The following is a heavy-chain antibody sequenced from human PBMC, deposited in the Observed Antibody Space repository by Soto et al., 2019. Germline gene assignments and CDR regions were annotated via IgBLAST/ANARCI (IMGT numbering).Heavy chain of an antibody. CDR2: ISRAGSNI. J-gene: IGHJ4*02. D-gene: IGHD1-26*01. Sequence: EVQLLESGGGVVQPGGPLRLSCAASGFTFSTCAMKWVRQAPGKGLEWVSDISRAGSNIYYADSVKGRFTISRDNSKNTLYLQMNSLRAEDTAVYYCAKAIEGAWEPNDYWGQGTLVTVSS. CDR3: AKAIEGAWEPNDY. CDR1: GFTFSTCA. V-gene: IGHV3-23*01.